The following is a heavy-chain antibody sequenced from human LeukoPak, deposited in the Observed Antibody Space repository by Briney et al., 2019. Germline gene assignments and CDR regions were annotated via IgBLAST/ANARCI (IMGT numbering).Heavy chain of an antibody. CDR2: IYHSGTT. Sequence: PSGTLSLTCAVSGGSISSSNWWGWVRQPPGKGLEWIGEIYHSGTTNYNPSLKSRVTMSVDTSNNHLSLRLTSVTAADTALYYCARHSYNYYGLDVWGQGTTITVSS. D-gene: IGHD1-26*01. V-gene: IGHV4-4*02. CDR3: ARHSYNYYGLDV. J-gene: IGHJ6*02. CDR1: GGSISSSNW.